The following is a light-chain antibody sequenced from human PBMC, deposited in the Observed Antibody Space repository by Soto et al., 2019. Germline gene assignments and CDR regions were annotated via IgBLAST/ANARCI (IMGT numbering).Light chain of an antibody. CDR3: CSYTGTGV. CDR2: EGS. J-gene: IGLJ2*01. CDR1: VGSYNL. Sequence: QSALTQPASVSGSPGQSITISCTDVGSYNLVSWYEHHPGKAPKLIIYEGSKRPSGVSNRFSGSKSGNTASLTISGLQAEDEADYYCCSYTGTGVFGGGTKLTVL. V-gene: IGLV2-23*01.